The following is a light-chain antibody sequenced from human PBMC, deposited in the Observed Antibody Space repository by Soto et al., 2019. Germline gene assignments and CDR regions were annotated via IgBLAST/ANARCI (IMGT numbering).Light chain of an antibody. CDR2: GVS. CDR3: QQYASSRT. Sequence: EIVLTQSPGTLSLSPGERATLSCRASQSVTNNYLAWFQQKPGQAPRLLMYGVSSRATGIPDRFSGSGSGTDFTLTITRLEPEDFAVYYCQQYASSRTFGQGTKVDIK. CDR1: QSVTNNY. J-gene: IGKJ1*01. V-gene: IGKV3-20*01.